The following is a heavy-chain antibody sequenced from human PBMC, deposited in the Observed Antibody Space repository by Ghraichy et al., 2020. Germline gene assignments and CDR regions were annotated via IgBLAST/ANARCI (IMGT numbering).Heavy chain of an antibody. CDR2: VYSGGSA. Sequence: GGSLRLSCAASGFTVSNGYMSWVRQAPGKGLEWVSVVYSGGSAYYADSVKGRFTVSRDNSMNTMFLQMNSLRAEDTAVYYCARVLIYCSGGTCYRSDAFDIWGQGTMVTVSS. J-gene: IGHJ3*02. CDR3: ARVLIYCSGGTCYRSDAFDI. V-gene: IGHV3-66*01. CDR1: GFTVSNGY. D-gene: IGHD2-15*01.